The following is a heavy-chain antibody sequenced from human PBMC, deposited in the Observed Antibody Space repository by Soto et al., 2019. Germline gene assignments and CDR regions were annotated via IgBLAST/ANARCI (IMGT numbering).Heavy chain of an antibody. Sequence: PGGSLRLSCAASGFPFSHYLMHWVRQTPGKGLVWVSRINPAGSITNYADSVEGRFTISRDNADSALFLQMNSLSAEDTAIYYCTSDTFGLRDTWGQGTMVTVSS. CDR1: GFPFSHYL. J-gene: IGHJ4*02. CDR2: INPAGSIT. D-gene: IGHD3-16*01. CDR3: TSDTFGLRDT. V-gene: IGHV3-74*01.